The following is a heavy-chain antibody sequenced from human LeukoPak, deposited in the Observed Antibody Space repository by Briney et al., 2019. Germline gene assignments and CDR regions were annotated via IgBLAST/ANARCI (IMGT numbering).Heavy chain of an antibody. CDR3: ARTIQLWALFDY. Sequence: PSETLSLTCTVSGGSISIGGYYWSWIRQHPGKGLEWIGYIYYSGSTYYNPSLKSRVTISVDTSKNQFSLKLSSVTAADTAVYYCARTIQLWALFDYWGQGTLVTVSS. CDR1: GGSISIGGYY. J-gene: IGHJ4*02. V-gene: IGHV4-31*03. D-gene: IGHD5-18*01. CDR2: IYYSGST.